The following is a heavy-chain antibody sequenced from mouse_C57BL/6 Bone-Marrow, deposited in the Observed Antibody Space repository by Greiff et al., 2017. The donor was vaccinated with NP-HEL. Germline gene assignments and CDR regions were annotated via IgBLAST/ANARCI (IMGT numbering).Heavy chain of an antibody. CDR2: ISDGGSYT. D-gene: IGHD1-3*01. CDR1: GFTFSSYA. CDR3: ARELTEDAMDY. J-gene: IGHJ4*01. Sequence: EVQGVESGGGLVKPGGSLKLSCAASGFTFSSYAMSWVRQTPEKRLEWVATISDGGSYTYYPDNVKGRFTISRDNAKNNLYLQMSHLKSEDTAMYYCARELTEDAMDYWGQGTSVTVSS. V-gene: IGHV5-4*01.